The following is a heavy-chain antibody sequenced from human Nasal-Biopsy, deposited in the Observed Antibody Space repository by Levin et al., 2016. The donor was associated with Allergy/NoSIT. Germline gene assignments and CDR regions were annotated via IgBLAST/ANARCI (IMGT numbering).Heavy chain of an antibody. V-gene: IGHV3-23*01. Sequence: GESLKISCAASTFSITSSAMSWVRQAPGKGPEWVSSMTRHGTTYYTDSVRGRFTISRDTSENTLSLQMNNLRVEDTAMYYCATDHPSSGWPAFDKWGQGTLVTVSS. J-gene: IGHJ4*02. CDR1: TFSITSSA. CDR3: ATDHPSSGWPAFDK. D-gene: IGHD6-19*01. CDR2: MTRHGTT.